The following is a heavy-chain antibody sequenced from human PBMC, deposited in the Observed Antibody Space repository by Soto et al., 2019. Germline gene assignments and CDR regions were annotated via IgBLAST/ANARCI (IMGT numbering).Heavy chain of an antibody. Sequence: ASVKVSCKTSGYNFISYYMHWLRQAPGQGLEWMGLIDPSGGSTNYAHTFHGKFTITRDTSTKTVYMELSSLTSEDTAVYFCARDDSSSSRHWGQGTPVTVSS. D-gene: IGHD6-6*01. J-gene: IGHJ4*02. CDR3: ARDDSSSSRH. CDR2: IDPSGGST. V-gene: IGHV1-46*01. CDR1: GYNFISYY.